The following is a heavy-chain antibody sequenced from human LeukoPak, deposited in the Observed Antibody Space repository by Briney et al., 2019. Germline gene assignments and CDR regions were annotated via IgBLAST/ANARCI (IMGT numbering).Heavy chain of an antibody. Sequence: GGSLRLSCAASGFTFSSYAMHWVRQAPGKGLEWVAVISYDGSNKYYADSVKGRFTISRDNSKSTLYLQMSSLRAEDTAVYYCARDVGYFDWLLYPDYWGQGTLVTVSS. CDR1: GFTFSSYA. V-gene: IGHV3-30*04. CDR3: ARDVGYFDWLLYPDY. J-gene: IGHJ4*02. D-gene: IGHD3-9*01. CDR2: ISYDGSNK.